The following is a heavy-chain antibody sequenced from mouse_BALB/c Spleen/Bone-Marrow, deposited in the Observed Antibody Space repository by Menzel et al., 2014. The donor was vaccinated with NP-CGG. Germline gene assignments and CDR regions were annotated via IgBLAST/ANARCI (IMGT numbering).Heavy chain of an antibody. J-gene: IGHJ4*01. CDR3: ARQLGLLWAMDY. CDR1: GFTFSSYT. V-gene: IGHV5-12-2*01. CDR2: ISNGGGST. D-gene: IGHD3-1*01. Sequence: EVQVVESGGGLVQPGGSLKLSCAASGFTFSSYTVSWVRQTPEKRLEWVAYISNGGGSTYYPDTVKGRFTISRDNAKNTLYLQMSSLKSEDAAMYYCARQLGLLWAMDYWGQGTSVTVSS.